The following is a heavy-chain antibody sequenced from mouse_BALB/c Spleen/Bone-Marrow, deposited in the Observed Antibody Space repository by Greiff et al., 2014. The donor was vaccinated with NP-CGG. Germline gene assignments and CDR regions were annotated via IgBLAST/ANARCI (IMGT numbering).Heavy chain of an antibody. Sequence: VQLQQSGAELARPGASVELSCKASGYTSTSYWMQWIKQRPGQGLEWIGAIYPGDGDTTYTQKFKGKATLTADKSSSTAYMQLSSLASEDSAVYYCARSRGWYFDVWGAGTTVTVSS. J-gene: IGHJ1*01. CDR1: GYTSTSYW. CDR2: IYPGDGDT. V-gene: IGHV1-87*01. CDR3: ARSRGWYFDV.